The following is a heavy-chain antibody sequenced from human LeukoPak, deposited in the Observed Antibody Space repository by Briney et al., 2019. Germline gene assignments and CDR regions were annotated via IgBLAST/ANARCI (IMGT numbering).Heavy chain of an antibody. CDR1: GFTFSDHY. V-gene: IGHV3-72*01. Sequence: GGSLRLSCAVSGFTFSDHYMDWVRQAPGKGLEWVGRIRNKAKGYTTEYAAPVKGKFTISRDDSKNSLYLQMNSLKTEDTAVYYCARGFNGLDSKVGENWGQGALVTVSS. J-gene: IGHJ4*02. CDR2: IRNKAKGYTT. CDR3: ARGFNGLDSKVGEN. D-gene: IGHD1-26*01.